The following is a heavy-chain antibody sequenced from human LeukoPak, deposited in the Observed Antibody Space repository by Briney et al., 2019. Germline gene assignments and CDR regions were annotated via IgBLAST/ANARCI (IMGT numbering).Heavy chain of an antibody. CDR2: IYSSGST. D-gene: IGHD3-10*01. CDR3: ARVFDSGSQAYFYYMDV. Sequence: SETLSLTCNVSGGSIRGYYWSWIRQPPGKGPEWIGYIYSSGSTNYNPSLKSRVTMSVDTSKNQFSLKVSSVTAADTAVYYCARVFDSGSQAYFYYMDVWGKGTTVTIFS. V-gene: IGHV4-59*01. J-gene: IGHJ6*03. CDR1: GGSIRGYY.